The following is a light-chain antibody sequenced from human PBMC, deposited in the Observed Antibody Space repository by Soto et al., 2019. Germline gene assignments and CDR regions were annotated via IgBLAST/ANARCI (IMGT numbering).Light chain of an antibody. Sequence: QSVLTQPPSASGTPGQRVTISCSGSSSNIGRNTVNWYQQLPGTAPKLLIYSNNQRPSGVPDRFSGSKSGTSASLAISGLQSEDEADYYCAAWDDSLNVPYVFGTGTKVTIL. CDR2: SNN. CDR1: SSNIGRNT. J-gene: IGLJ1*01. CDR3: AAWDDSLNVPYV. V-gene: IGLV1-44*01.